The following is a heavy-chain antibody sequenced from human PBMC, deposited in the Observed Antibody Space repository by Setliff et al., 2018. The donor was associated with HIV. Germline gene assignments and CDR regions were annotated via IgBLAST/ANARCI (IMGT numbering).Heavy chain of an antibody. J-gene: IGHJ3*02. CDR1: GYTFSSYG. V-gene: IGHV1-18*01. CDR3: ARGYYNFWSGYYDSRFPNPIDAFDI. Sequence: GASVKVSCKASGYTFSSYGISWVRQAPGQVVEWMGWISAYNGNANYAQKLQGRVTMTTDTSTSTAYMELRSLRSDDTAVYYCARGYYNFWSGYYDSRFPNPIDAFDIWGQGTMVTVS. CDR2: ISAYNGNA. D-gene: IGHD3-3*01.